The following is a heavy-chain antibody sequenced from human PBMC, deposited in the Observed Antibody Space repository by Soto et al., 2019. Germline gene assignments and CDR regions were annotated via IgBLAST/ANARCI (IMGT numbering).Heavy chain of an antibody. J-gene: IGHJ3*02. CDR1: GLTFSISW. V-gene: IGHV3-7*01. CDR3: ATANTPYAFDM. CDR2: INPAGNVQ. Sequence: VQLVESGGGLVQPGESLRLSCTASGLTFSISWMTWVRQAPGEGLEWVSNINPAGNVQHYADSVKERFTISRDNAKNSLFLQMGGLRVEDTAVYYCATANTPYAFDMWGQGTMVTVSS.